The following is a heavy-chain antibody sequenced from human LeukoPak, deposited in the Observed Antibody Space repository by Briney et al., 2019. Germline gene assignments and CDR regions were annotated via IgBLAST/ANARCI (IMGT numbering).Heavy chain of an antibody. Sequence: PGGSLRLSCAASGFTFSSYGMHWVRQAPGKGLEWVAVIWYDGSNKYHADSVKGRFTISRDNSKNKLYLQMNSLRAEDTAVYYCARAAYDSSGYLTLWGQRTLVTVSS. V-gene: IGHV3-33*01. CDR1: GFTFSSYG. D-gene: IGHD3-22*01. CDR3: ARAAYDSSGYLTL. J-gene: IGHJ4*02. CDR2: IWYDGSNK.